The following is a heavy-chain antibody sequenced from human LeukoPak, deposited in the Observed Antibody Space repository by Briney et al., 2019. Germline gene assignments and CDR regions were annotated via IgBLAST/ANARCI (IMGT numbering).Heavy chain of an antibody. CDR2: INHSGST. CDR1: GGSISSSSYY. J-gene: IGHJ4*02. V-gene: IGHV4-39*07. CDR3: ARGDLSLFDY. Sequence: SETLFLTCTVSGGSISSSSYYWGWIRQPPGKGLEWIGEINHSGSTNYNPSLKSRVTISVDTSKNQFSLKLSSVTAADTAVYYCARGDLSLFDYWGQGTLVTVSS.